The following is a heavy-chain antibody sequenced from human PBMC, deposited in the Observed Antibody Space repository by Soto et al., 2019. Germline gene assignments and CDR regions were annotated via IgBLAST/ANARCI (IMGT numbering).Heavy chain of an antibody. CDR2: IYYDGST. D-gene: IGHD2-2*02. J-gene: IGHJ4*02. V-gene: IGHV4-39*01. CDR1: GGSIGSSDYY. CDR3: ARQWLIYHRSVY. Sequence: QLQLQESGPGLVKPSETLSLSCTVSGGSIGSSDYYWGWIRQPPGKGLEWIGSIYYDGSTYYNPSLKFRLTISVDTSKNEFSLKLSSVTAADTSVYYCARQWLIYHRSVYWGQGTLVTVSS.